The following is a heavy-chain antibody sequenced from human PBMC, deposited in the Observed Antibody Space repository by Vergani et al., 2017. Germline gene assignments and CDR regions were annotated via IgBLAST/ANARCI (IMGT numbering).Heavy chain of an antibody. Sequence: EVQLVESGGGLVQPGGSLRLSCAASGFTFSSYWMHWVRQAPGKGLVWVSRINSDGSSTSYADSVKGRFTISRDNAKNTLYLQMNSLRAEDTAVYYCARVRLDTAMDDVFDIWGQGTMVTVSS. V-gene: IGHV3-74*02. CDR3: ARVRLDTAMDDVFDI. J-gene: IGHJ3*02. CDR2: INSDGSST. CDR1: GFTFSSYW. D-gene: IGHD5-18*01.